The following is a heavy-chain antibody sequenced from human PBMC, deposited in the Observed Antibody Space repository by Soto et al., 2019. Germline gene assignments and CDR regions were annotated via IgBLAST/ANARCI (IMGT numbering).Heavy chain of an antibody. V-gene: IGHV3-30*18. CDR3: AKDPTAMLTFYFDY. D-gene: IGHD5-18*01. J-gene: IGHJ4*02. CDR1: GFTFNTYG. Sequence: QVQLVDSGGGVVQPGRSLRLSCAASGFTFNTYGMHWVRQAPGKGLEWVAAISYDGSKKYYAESVKGRFAISRDNSKNTLYLQMNSLRAEDTAVYYCAKDPTAMLTFYFDYWGPGTLVTVSS. CDR2: ISYDGSKK.